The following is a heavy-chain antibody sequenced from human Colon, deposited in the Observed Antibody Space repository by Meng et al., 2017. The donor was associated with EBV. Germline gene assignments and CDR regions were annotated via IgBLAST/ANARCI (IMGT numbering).Heavy chain of an antibody. CDR1: GFTFSDHY. CDR2: TRNKANSYTT. Sequence: EVELVESVGGLVQPGGSLRLSCAASGFTFSDHYMDWVRQAPGKGLEWVGRTRNKANSYTTEYAASVKGRFTISRDDSKNSLYLQMNSLKTEDTAVYYCARSDYYGSGNYWGQGTLVTVSS. D-gene: IGHD3-10*01. V-gene: IGHV3-72*01. CDR3: ARSDYYGSGNY. J-gene: IGHJ4*02.